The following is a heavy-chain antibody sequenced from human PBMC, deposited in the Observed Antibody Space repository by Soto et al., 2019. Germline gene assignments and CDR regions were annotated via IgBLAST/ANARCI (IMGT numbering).Heavy chain of an antibody. Sequence: GGSLRLSCAASGFTFSSYSMDWVRQAPGKGLEWVSYISSSSSTIYYADSVKGRFTISRDNAKNSLYLQMNSLRDEDTAVYYCARVNSVVTPGGYYYYGMDVWGQGTTVTVS. J-gene: IGHJ6*02. CDR2: ISSSSSTI. V-gene: IGHV3-48*02. CDR1: GFTFSSYS. D-gene: IGHD2-21*02. CDR3: ARVNSVVTPGGYYYYGMDV.